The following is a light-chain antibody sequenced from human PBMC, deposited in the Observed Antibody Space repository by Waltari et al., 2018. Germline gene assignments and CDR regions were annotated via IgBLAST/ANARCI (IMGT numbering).Light chain of an antibody. V-gene: IGKV1-5*03. CDR2: KAS. J-gene: IGKJ2*01. CDR3: QQSYTYSYT. CDR1: ENVSKW. Sequence: DIQMTQSPSTLSTSVGDRVTITCRASENVSKWLAWYQQKQGKAPKLLVYKASTLRSGVPSRFSGSGSGTEFSLTISSLQPDDFATYYCQQSYTYSYTFGQGTKLEIK.